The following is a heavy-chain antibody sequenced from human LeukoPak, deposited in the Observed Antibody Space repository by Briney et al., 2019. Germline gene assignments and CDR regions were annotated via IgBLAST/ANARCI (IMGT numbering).Heavy chain of an antibody. CDR3: ARRIVGVIDAFDY. Sequence: PSETLSLTCTVSGGSISSSISYWGWIRQPPGKGLEWIATIYYSGSTYYSPSLKSRVTISVDTSKNQFSLKVTSMTAADTVVYYCARRIVGVIDAFDYWGQGALVTVSS. J-gene: IGHJ4*02. CDR1: GGSISSSISY. V-gene: IGHV4-39*01. CDR2: IYYSGST. D-gene: IGHD1-26*01.